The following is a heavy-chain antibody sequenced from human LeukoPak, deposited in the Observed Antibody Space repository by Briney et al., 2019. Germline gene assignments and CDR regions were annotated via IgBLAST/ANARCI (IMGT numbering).Heavy chain of an antibody. CDR3: AKLTYGSGTYGAFDY. CDR1: GFTFSSFS. J-gene: IGHJ4*02. Sequence: GGSLRLSCAASGFTFSSFSMSWVRQAPGKGLEWVSSISTSSIYIYYADSVKGRFTISRDNSKNTLYLQMNSLRAEDTAVYYCAKLTYGSGTYGAFDYWGQGTLVTVST. D-gene: IGHD3-10*01. CDR2: ISTSSIYI. V-gene: IGHV3-21*04.